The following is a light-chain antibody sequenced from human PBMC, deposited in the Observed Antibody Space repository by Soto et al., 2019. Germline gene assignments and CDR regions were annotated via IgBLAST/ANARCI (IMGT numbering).Light chain of an antibody. CDR1: QGFSTY. CDR2: AAS. V-gene: IGKV1-39*01. J-gene: IGKJ1*01. Sequence: DIQMTQSPSSLSASVGDRVTITCRASQGFSTYLNWYQQKPGNAPKLLIYAASTLQSGVPSRFSGSGSETDFTLTISSLQPEDFATYSCQQSYSSTWTFGQGTKVHIK. CDR3: QQSYSSTWT.